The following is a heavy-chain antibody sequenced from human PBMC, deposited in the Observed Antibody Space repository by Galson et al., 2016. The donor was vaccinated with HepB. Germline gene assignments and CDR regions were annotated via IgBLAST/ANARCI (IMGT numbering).Heavy chain of an antibody. V-gene: IGHV6-1*01. CDR3: ARGAYSSFDI. CDR2: TYRGSN. D-gene: IGHD2-15*01. J-gene: IGHJ3*02. CDR1: GDSVSNNHVA. Sequence: CAISGDSVSNNHVAWNWIRQSPSRGLEWLGRTYRGSNQYAASMRGRIATNSDTSTNQFSLQLSSVTPEDTGLYYCARGAYSSFDIWGQGTMVTASS.